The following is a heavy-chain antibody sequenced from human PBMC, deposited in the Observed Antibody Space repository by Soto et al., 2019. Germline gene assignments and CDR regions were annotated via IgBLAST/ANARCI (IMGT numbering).Heavy chain of an antibody. Sequence: EVQLLESGGGLVQPGGSLRLSCAASGFTFSSYAMSWVRQAPGKGLEWVSGISGSDYKTYYADSVKGRFTISRDNSENTLYLQMNSLRGEDTAVYYCAKEISTIGIPCFDQWGQGILVTVSS. CDR1: GFTFSSYA. CDR2: ISGSDYKT. V-gene: IGHV3-23*01. J-gene: IGHJ4*02. CDR3: AKEISTIGIPCFDQ. D-gene: IGHD2-21*01.